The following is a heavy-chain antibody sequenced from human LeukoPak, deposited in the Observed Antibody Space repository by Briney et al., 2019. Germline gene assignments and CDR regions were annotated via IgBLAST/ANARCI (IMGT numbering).Heavy chain of an antibody. V-gene: IGHV3-72*01. J-gene: IGHJ3*02. CDR3: ASLTYYYDSSDAFDI. Sequence: GGSLRLSCAASGFTFSNFYMSWIRQAPGKGLEWVGRTRNKANSYTTEYAASVKGRFTISRDDSKNSLYLQMNSLKTEDTAVYYCASLTYYYDSSDAFDIWGQGTMVTVSS. CDR2: TRNKANSYTT. CDR1: GFTFSNFY. D-gene: IGHD3-22*01.